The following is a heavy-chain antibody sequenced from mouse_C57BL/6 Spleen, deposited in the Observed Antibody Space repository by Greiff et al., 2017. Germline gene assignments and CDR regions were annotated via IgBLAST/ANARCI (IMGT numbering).Heavy chain of an antibody. D-gene: IGHD1-1*01. CDR2: IRSKSNNYAT. CDR3: VRHEIYYYGGYAMDY. Sequence: EVMLVESGGGLVQPKGSLKLSCAASGFSFNTYAMNWVRQAPGKGLEWVARIRSKSNNYATYYADSVKDRFTISRDDSESMLYLQMNNLKTEDTAMYYCVRHEIYYYGGYAMDYWGQGTSVTVSS. CDR1: GFSFNTYA. V-gene: IGHV10-1*01. J-gene: IGHJ4*01.